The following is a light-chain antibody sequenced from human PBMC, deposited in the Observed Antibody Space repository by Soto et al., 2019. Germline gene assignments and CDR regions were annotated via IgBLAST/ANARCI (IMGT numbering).Light chain of an antibody. CDR2: GNS. CDR1: SSNIGAGYD. V-gene: IGLV1-40*01. J-gene: IGLJ2*01. CDR3: QSYDSSLSVVV. Sequence: QSVLTQPPSVSGAPGQRVTISCTGSSSNIGAGYDVHWYQQLPGTAPKLLIYGNSXRPSGVPDRFSGSKSGTSASLAITGXXXXXXXXXXCQSYDSSLSVVVFGGGTKLTVL.